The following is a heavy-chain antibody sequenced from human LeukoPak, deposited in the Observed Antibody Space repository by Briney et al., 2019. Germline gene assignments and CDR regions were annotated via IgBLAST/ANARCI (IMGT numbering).Heavy chain of an antibody. V-gene: IGHV3-21*01. CDR1: GFTFSSYS. CDR2: ISSSSSYI. J-gene: IGHJ4*02. D-gene: IGHD6-6*01. Sequence: GGSLRLSCAASGFTFSSYSMNWVRQAPGKGLEWVSSISSSSSYIYYADSVKGRFTISRDNAKNSLHLQMNSLRAEDTAVYYCARGRMSLAARPPGYWGQGTLVTVSS. CDR3: ARGRMSLAARPPGY.